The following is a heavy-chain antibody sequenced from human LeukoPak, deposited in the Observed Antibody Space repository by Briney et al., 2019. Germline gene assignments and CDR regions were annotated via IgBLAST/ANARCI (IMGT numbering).Heavy chain of an antibody. D-gene: IGHD1-20*01. CDR1: GFTFSTYA. CDR3: ARVDNWNEVTDDY. CDR2: ISSSGKYI. J-gene: IGHJ4*02. Sequence: KPGGSLRLSCAASGFTFSTYAMTWVRQAPGKGLEWVSAISSSGKYIYYADSVKGRFTISRDNARNSLYLQMNSLRAEGTAVYYCARVDNWNEVTDDYWGQGTLVTVSS. V-gene: IGHV3-21*01.